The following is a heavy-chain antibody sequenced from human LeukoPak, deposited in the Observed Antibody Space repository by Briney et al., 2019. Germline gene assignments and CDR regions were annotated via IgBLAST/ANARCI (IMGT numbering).Heavy chain of an antibody. V-gene: IGHV1-69*04. CDR1: GGTFSSYA. Sequence: SVKVSCKASGGTFSSYAINWVRQAPGQGLEWMGRIIPLFDITNYAQKFQGRVTITADKSTSTAYMGLSSLRSEDTALYYCAGADGSSYSLDETFDYWGQGTLVTVSS. D-gene: IGHD5/OR15-5a*01. J-gene: IGHJ4*02. CDR2: IIPLFDIT. CDR3: AGADGSSYSLDETFDY.